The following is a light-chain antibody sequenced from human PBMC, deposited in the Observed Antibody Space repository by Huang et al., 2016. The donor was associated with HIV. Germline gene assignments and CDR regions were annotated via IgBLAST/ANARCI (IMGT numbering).Light chain of an antibody. Sequence: AIQMTPSPSSLSASVGDKVTITCRASQDIRDDLGWYQQKPGKAPKVLLYASSSLRSGVPSRFSGSGSGTDFTLTISSLQPEDFATYYCLQDHSFPRTFGQGTKVEIK. CDR2: ASS. CDR3: LQDHSFPRT. J-gene: IGKJ1*01. V-gene: IGKV1-6*01. CDR1: QDIRDD.